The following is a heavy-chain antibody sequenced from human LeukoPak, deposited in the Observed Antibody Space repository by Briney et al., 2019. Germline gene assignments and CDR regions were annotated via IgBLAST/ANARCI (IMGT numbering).Heavy chain of an antibody. CDR2: IYYSGST. Sequence: SQTLSLTCTVSGGSISSGGYYWSWIRQHPGKGLEWIGYIYYSGSTYYNPSLKSRVTTSVDTSKNQFSLKLSSVTAADTAVYYCAGGGSGRPYYFDYWGQGTLVTVSS. V-gene: IGHV4-31*03. J-gene: IGHJ4*02. CDR3: AGGGSGRPYYFDY. CDR1: GGSISSGGYY. D-gene: IGHD3-10*01.